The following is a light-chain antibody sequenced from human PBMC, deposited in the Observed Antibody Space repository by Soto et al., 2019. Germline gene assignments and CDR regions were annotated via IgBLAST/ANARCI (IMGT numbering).Light chain of an antibody. J-gene: IGKJ4*01. Sequence: DIVMTQSPDSLAVSLGERATINCKSSQSVLYSSHNKNYLAWYQQKPGQPPKLLIYWASTRESGVPDRFSGSGSGKDFTLTISSLQAEDVAVYYCQQYYTTLALTFGGGTKVEIK. CDR3: QQYYTTLALT. CDR2: WAS. CDR1: QSVLYSSHNKNY. V-gene: IGKV4-1*01.